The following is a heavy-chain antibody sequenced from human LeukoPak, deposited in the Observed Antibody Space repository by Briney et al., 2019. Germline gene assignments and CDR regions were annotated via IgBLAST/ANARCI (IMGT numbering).Heavy chain of an antibody. CDR3: ARGEERGSGTVHFDY. CDR1: GGSISNNNW. J-gene: IGHJ4*02. V-gene: IGHV4-4*02. CDR2: IYHGGST. D-gene: IGHD3-10*01. Sequence: SGTLSLTCAVSGGSISNNNWWSWVRQPPGMGLEWIGEIYHGGSTNYDPSLKSRVTMSVDRSKNQFSLKLSSVTAADTAVYYCARGEERGSGTVHFDYWGQGTLVTVSS.